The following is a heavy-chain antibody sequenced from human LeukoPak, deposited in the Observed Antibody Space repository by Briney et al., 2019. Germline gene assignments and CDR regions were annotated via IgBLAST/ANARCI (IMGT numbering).Heavy chain of an antibody. V-gene: IGHV1-2*06. CDR3: ARVLRTDDAFGI. CDR1: GYSFTGYY. Sequence: GASVKVSCKASGYSFTGYYMHWVRQAPGQGLKWMGRINPNSGGTNYAQKFQGRVTMTRDTSISTAYMELSGLRSDDTAVYYCARVLRTDDAFGIWGQGTMVTVSS. CDR2: INPNSGGT. J-gene: IGHJ3*02. D-gene: IGHD3-3*01.